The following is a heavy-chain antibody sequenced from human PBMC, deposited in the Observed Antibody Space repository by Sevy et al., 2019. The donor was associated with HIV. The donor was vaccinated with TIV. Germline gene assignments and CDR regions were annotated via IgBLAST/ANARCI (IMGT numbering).Heavy chain of an antibody. CDR2: TSSSGST. CDR3: ARATNLNAFDT. D-gene: IGHD1-26*01. CDR1: GGSISSGGYF. J-gene: IGHJ3*02. Sequence: SETLSLTCIVSGGSISSGGYFWNWIRQHPGKGLGWIGFTSSSGSTSYNPSLRSRVTISVDTSKSQFSLRLSSVTAADTAVFYCARATNLNAFDTWGQGTMVTVSS. V-gene: IGHV4-31*03.